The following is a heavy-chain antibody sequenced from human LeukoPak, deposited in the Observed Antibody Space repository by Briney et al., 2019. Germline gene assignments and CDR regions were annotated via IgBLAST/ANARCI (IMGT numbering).Heavy chain of an antibody. CDR2: INPDTGDK. D-gene: IGHD2-21*02. CDR1: GYTFTNYH. CDR3: ARTTSMTASGYDY. Sequence: ASVKVSCKASGYTFTNYHINWVRQASGQGLEWMTWINPDTGDKGYARKFQDRVTITTDTSVSTAYMELSSLSSEDTAVYFCARTTSMTASGYDYWGQGTLVSVSS. J-gene: IGHJ4*02. V-gene: IGHV1-8*03.